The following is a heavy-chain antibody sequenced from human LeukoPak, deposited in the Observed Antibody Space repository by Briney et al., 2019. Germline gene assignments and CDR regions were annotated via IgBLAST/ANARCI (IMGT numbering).Heavy chain of an antibody. CDR1: RFTFSSYA. Sequence: GGSLRLSCAASRFTFSSYAMSWVRQAPGKGLEWVSAISASGGSTYYADSVKGRFTISRDNSKNTLYLQMNSLRAEDTAVYYCAKVEKYYYDSSGYYDYWGQGTLVTVSS. CDR3: AKVEKYYYDSSGYYDY. V-gene: IGHV3-23*01. D-gene: IGHD3-22*01. CDR2: ISASGGST. J-gene: IGHJ4*02.